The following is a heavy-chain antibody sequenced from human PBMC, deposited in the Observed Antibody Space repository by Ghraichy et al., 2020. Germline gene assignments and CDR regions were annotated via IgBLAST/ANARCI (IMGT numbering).Heavy chain of an antibody. V-gene: IGHV3-15*01. CDR1: GFTFSDAW. J-gene: IGHJ4*02. Sequence: GESLKISCAASGFTFSDAWMSWVRQAPGKGLEGVGRIKNKADGATTDYTAPVKGRFAISRDDSKDTLYLQLNSLKTEDTAVYYCTWVAGNYWSQGTLVTVSS. CDR2: IKNKADGATT. D-gene: IGHD2-15*01. CDR3: TWVAGNY.